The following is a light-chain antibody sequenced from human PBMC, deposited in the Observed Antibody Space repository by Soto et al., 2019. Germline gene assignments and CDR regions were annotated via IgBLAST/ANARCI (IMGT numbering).Light chain of an antibody. V-gene: IGKV3-11*01. CDR1: QSVSSS. CDR2: DAS. CDR3: QQRSNWPRT. J-gene: IGKJ2*01. Sequence: EIVLTQSPATLSLSPGERATLSCRASQSVSSSLAWYQQNPGQAPRLLIYDASNRATGIPARFSGSGSGTAFTLTISSLEPEDFAVYYCQQRSNWPRTFGQGTKLEIK.